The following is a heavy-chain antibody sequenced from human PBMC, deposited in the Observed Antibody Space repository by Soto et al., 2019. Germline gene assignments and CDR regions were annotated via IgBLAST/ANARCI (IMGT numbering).Heavy chain of an antibody. D-gene: IGHD2-15*01. V-gene: IGHV1-46*01. CDR1: GYTFINFF. CDR3: ARSHCSGGSCYLGAFDI. Sequence: ASVKVSCKASGYTFINFFIHWVRQAPGRGLEWVGIINPSGGATTYPQKFQGRVTMTRDTSTSTVYMDVSSLRFDDTAVYYCARSHCSGGSCYLGAFDIWG. CDR2: INPSGGAT. J-gene: IGHJ3*02.